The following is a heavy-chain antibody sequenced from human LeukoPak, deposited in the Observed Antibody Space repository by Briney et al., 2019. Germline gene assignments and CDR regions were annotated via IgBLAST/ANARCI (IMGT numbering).Heavy chain of an antibody. D-gene: IGHD5-18*01. V-gene: IGHV3-23*01. Sequence: GGSLRLSCAASGFTFSSYAMSWVRQAPGKELEWVSDINGSGGSTYYADSVKGRFTISRDNSKNTLYLQMNGLRAEDTAVYYCAKRIQSAMATGYWGQGTLVTVSS. J-gene: IGHJ4*02. CDR3: AKRIQSAMATGY. CDR1: GFTFSSYA. CDR2: INGSGGST.